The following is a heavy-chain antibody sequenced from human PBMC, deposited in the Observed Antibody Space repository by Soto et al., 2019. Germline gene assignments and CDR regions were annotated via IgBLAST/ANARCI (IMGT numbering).Heavy chain of an antibody. CDR1: GGSISSGDYY. Sequence: SETLSLTCTVSGGSISSGDYYWSWIRQPPGKGLEWIGYIYYSGSTYYNPSLKSRVTISVDTSKNQFSLKLSSVTAADTAVYYCARGQLLINYYYYYGMDVWGQGTTVTVSS. CDR2: IYYSGST. J-gene: IGHJ6*02. V-gene: IGHV4-30-4*02. CDR3: ARGQLLINYYYYYGMDV. D-gene: IGHD2-2*01.